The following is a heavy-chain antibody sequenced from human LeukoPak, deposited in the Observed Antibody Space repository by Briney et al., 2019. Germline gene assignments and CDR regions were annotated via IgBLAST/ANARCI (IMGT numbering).Heavy chain of an antibody. CDR2: IYYSGST. CDR3: ARVNYGDYGPAY. CDR1: GGSISSYY. D-gene: IGHD4-17*01. V-gene: IGHV4-59*01. J-gene: IGHJ4*02. Sequence: SETLSLTCTVSGGSISSYYWSWIRQPPGKGLEWIGYIYYSGSTNYNPSLKSRVTISVDTSKNQFSLKLSSVTAADTAVYYCARVNYGDYGPAYWGQGTLSPSPQ.